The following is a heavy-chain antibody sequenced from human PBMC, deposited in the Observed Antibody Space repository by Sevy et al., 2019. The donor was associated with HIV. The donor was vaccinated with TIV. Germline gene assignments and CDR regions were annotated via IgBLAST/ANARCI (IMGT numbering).Heavy chain of an antibody. V-gene: IGHV4-31*03. D-gene: IGHD1-7*01. CDR3: ARDQPIGITGTNI. J-gene: IGHJ3*02. CDR1: GGSINSGAYY. CDR2: IYHSGST. Sequence: SETLSLTCTVSGGSINSGAYYWSWIRQHPGKGLEWMGYIYHSGSTYYHPSLKSRLTISVDTSKNQFSLKLSSVTAADTAVYYCARDQPIGITGTNIWGQGTMVTVSS.